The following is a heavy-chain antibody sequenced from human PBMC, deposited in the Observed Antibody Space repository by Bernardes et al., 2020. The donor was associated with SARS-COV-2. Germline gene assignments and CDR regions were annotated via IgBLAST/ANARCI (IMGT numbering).Heavy chain of an antibody. CDR2: LNHSGRT. CDR1: GGSFSGYY. CDR3: ATICSSNSCYTGADY. V-gene: IGHV4-34*01. J-gene: IGHJ4*02. D-gene: IGHD2-2*02. Sequence: SETLSLTCAVYGGSFSGYYWSWIRQPPGKGLAWIGELNHSGRTHYNPSLKSRVTISVDTSKNQFSLKLSSVTAADTAVYYCATICSSNSCYTGADYWGQGTRVTVSS.